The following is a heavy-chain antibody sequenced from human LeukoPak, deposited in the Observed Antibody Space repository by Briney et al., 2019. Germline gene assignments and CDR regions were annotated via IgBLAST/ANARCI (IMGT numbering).Heavy chain of an antibody. D-gene: IGHD3-10*01. Sequence: GSLRLSCAASGFTFSSYSMNWVRQPPGKGLEWIGEINHSGSTNYNPSLKSRVTISVDTSKNQFSLKLSSVTAADTAVYYCARGRLYYYGSGSYYNRYYYYMDVWGKGTTVTVSS. J-gene: IGHJ6*03. CDR3: ARGRLYYYGSGSYYNRYYYYMDV. V-gene: IGHV4-34*01. CDR1: GFTFSSYS. CDR2: INHSGST.